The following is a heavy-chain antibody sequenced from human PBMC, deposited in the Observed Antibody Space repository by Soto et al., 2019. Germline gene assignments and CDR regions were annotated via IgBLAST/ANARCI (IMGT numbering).Heavy chain of an antibody. CDR1: GYTFTGYY. D-gene: IGHD1-26*01. CDR3: ARDGSSYYSNYGMDV. CDR2: INPNSGGT. Sequence: ASVKVSCKASGYTFTGYYMHWVRQAPGQGLEWMGWINPNSGGTNYAQKFQGWVTMTRDTSISTAYMELRRLGSDDTAVYYCARDGSSYYSNYGMDVWGQGTTVTVSS. V-gene: IGHV1-2*04. J-gene: IGHJ6*02.